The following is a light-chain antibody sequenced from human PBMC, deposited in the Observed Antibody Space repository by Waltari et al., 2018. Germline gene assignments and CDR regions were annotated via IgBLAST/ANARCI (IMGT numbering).Light chain of an antibody. CDR1: QIISTW. V-gene: IGKV1-5*03. CDR2: KTS. J-gene: IGKJ4*01. Sequence: DIERPQSPSTLSASVGDSVSVTFRASQIISTWLAWYQQKPGKAPKLLIYKTSGLESGVPSRFSGSGSGTEFTLTISSLQPDDFATYYCQQYNDYPLTFGGGTKVEIK. CDR3: QQYNDYPLT.